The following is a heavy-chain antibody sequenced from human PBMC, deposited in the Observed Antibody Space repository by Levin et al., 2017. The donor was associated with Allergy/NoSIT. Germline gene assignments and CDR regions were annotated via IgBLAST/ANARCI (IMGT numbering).Heavy chain of an antibody. D-gene: IGHD5-12*01. Sequence: GESLKISCAASGFIFSDHYMDWVRQAPGKGLEWVGRTRNKANSYTTEYAASVKGRFTISRDDSENPLYLQMNSLKTEDTAVYYCARRIVTTGGSETSDIWGQGTMVTVSS. CDR1: GFIFSDHY. V-gene: IGHV3-72*01. CDR2: TRNKANSYTT. J-gene: IGHJ3*02. CDR3: ARRIVTTGGSETSDI.